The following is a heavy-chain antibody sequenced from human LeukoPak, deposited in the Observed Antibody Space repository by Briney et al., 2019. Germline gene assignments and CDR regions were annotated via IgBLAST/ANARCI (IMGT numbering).Heavy chain of an antibody. CDR2: INPNIDGT. CDR3: ARESAYDSSGYSSYRYYYMDV. Sequence: ASVKVSCKASGYTFSVSYMHWVRPAPGQGLEWMGWINPNIDGTNYAQNFQGRVTMTRDTSISTAYMELSRLRSDDTAVYYCARESAYDSSGYSSYRYYYMDVWGKGTTVTVSS. V-gene: IGHV1-2*02. CDR1: GYTFSVSY. J-gene: IGHJ6*03. D-gene: IGHD3-22*01.